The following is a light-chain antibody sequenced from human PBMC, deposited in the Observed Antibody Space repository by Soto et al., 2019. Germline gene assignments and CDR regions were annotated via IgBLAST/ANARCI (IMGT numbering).Light chain of an antibody. CDR1: QGISSY. CDR2: AAS. Sequence: IQLTQSPSSLSASVGDRVTVTCRASQGISSYLAWYQQQPGKAPKLLIYAASTLQRGVSSRFSGSGSGTDFNPTISGLQPDSFAPYDCQHLNSYPPTSGHGTKLEIK. J-gene: IGKJ2*01. CDR3: QHLNSYPPT. V-gene: IGKV1-9*01.